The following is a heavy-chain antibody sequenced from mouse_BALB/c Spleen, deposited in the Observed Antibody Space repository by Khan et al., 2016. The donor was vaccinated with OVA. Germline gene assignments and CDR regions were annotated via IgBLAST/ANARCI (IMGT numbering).Heavy chain of an antibody. CDR2: INPSSDYN. J-gene: IGHJ3*01. Sequence: QVQLQQSGAELARPGASVKMSCKASGYIFTSYMMHWVKQRPGQGLEWIGDINPSSDYNNYNQKFKDKATLTADKSSSTAYMQLSSLTSEDSEVYYCARGGYGSFGYWGQGTLVTVSA. CDR3: ARGGYGSFGY. D-gene: IGHD1-1*01. V-gene: IGHV1-4*01. CDR1: GYIFTSYM.